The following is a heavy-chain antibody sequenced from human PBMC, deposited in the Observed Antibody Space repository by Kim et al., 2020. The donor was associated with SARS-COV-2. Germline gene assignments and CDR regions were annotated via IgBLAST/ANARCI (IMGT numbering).Heavy chain of an antibody. V-gene: IGHV3-11*05. CDR1: GFTFSDYY. CDR2: ISSSSSYT. D-gene: IGHD6-6*01. J-gene: IGHJ4*02. Sequence: GGSLRLSCAASGFTFSDYYMSWIRQAPGKGLEWVSYISSSSSYTNYADSVKGRFTISRDNAKNSLYLQMNSLRAEDTAVYYCARVGVAARRNFDYWGQGTLVTVSS. CDR3: ARVGVAARRNFDY.